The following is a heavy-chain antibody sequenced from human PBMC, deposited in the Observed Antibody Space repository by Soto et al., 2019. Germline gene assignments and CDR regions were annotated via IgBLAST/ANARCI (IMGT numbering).Heavy chain of an antibody. V-gene: IGHV3-30*18. D-gene: IGHD2-15*01. CDR3: AKDRGNSVGSCPDK. CDR2: ISNTGSSK. CDR1: GFTFSSYG. Sequence: QVQLVESGGGVVQPGRSLTLSCAASGFTFSSYGMHWVRQAPGKGLEWVALISNTGSSKYYADSVKGRFTISRDNSKNVLYSQMNSVRAEDTAVYYCAKDRGNSVGSCPDKWGEETLVTVS. J-gene: IGHJ4*02.